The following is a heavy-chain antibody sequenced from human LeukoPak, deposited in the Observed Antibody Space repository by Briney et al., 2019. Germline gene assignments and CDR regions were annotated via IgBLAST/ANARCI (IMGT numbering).Heavy chain of an antibody. D-gene: IGHD6-19*01. CDR2: IYTSGST. CDR1: GGSFSGYY. Sequence: SETLSLTCAVYGGSFSGYYWGWIRQPAGKGLEWIGRIYTSGSTNYNPSLKSRVTMSVDTSKNQFSLKLSSVTAADTAVYYCARDSSGWSYAFDIWGQGTMVTVSS. V-gene: IGHV4-4*07. CDR3: ARDSSGWSYAFDI. J-gene: IGHJ3*02.